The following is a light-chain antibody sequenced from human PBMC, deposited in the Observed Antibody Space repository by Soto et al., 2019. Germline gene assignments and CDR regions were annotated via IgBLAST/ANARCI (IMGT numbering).Light chain of an antibody. CDR2: DAS. CDR3: QQRSNWPPIT. CDR1: QSVGTY. J-gene: IGKJ5*01. Sequence: EIVLTQSPATLSLSPGERAILSCRASQSVGTYLAWYQQKPGQAPRLLIYDASNRATGIPARFGGSGSGTDFTLTINSLEPEDFAVYYCQQRSNWPPITFGQGTRLEIK. V-gene: IGKV3-11*01.